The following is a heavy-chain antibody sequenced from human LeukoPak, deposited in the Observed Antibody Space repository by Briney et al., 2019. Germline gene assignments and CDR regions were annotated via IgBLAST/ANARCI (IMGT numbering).Heavy chain of an antibody. J-gene: IGHJ6*03. CDR2: INPNTGGT. Sequence: ASVKVPCKATGYTFTDYFIQWVRQAPGQGPEWMGRINPNTGGTNYAQKFQGRVTFTIDTSTNTAYMELSRLRPDDTAVYYCARDGFQGMILYVVYYMDVWGKGTTVTVSS. CDR1: GYTFTDYF. V-gene: IGHV1-2*06. CDR3: ARDGFQGMILYVVYYMDV. D-gene: IGHD2-21*01.